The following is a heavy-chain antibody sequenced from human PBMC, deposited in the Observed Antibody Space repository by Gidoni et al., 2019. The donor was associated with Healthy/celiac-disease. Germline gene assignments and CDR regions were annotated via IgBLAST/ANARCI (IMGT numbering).Heavy chain of an antibody. J-gene: IGHJ4*02. Sequence: QVQLQESGPGLVKPSQTLSLTCTVSGGSISSGGYYWSWIRPHPGKGLEWIGYIYYSGSTYYNPSLKSRVTISVDTSKNQFSLKLSSVTAADTAVYYCARRYSSLVYFDYWGQGTLVTVSS. CDR2: IYYSGST. D-gene: IGHD6-13*01. CDR1: GGSISSGGYY. V-gene: IGHV4-31*03. CDR3: ARRYSSLVYFDY.